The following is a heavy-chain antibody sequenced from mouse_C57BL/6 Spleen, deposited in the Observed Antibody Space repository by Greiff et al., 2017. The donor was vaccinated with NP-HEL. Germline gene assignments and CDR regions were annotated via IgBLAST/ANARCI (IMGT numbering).Heavy chain of an antibody. V-gene: IGHV2-2*01. CDR3: ARDSSGYGAY. Sequence: VQLQQSGPGLVQPSQSLSITCTVSGFSLTSYGVHWVRQSPGKGLEWLGVIWSGGSTDYNAAFISRLSISKDNSKSQVFFKMNSLQADDTAIYYCARDSSGYGAYWGQGTLVTVSA. CDR1: GFSLTSYG. J-gene: IGHJ3*01. CDR2: IWSGGST. D-gene: IGHD3-2*02.